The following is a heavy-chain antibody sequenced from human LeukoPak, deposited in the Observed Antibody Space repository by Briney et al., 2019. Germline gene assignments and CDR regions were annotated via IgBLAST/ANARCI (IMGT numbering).Heavy chain of an antibody. Sequence: PGGSLRLSCAASGNYWMHWVRQAPGKGLVWVSHINSDGSWTSYADSVRGRFTISKDNSKNTLYLQMNSLRAEDTAVYYCARDLSSPGIVGATEEYWGQGTLVTVSP. D-gene: IGHD1-26*01. CDR3: ARDLSSPGIVGATEEY. CDR2: INSDGSWT. J-gene: IGHJ4*02. CDR1: GNYW. V-gene: IGHV3-74*01.